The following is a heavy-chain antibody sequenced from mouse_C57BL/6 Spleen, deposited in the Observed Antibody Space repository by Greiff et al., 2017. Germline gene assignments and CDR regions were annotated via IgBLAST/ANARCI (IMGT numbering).Heavy chain of an antibody. V-gene: IGHV1-69*01. Sequence: VQLQQPGAELVMPGASVKLSCKASGYTFTSYWMHWVKQRPGQGLEWIGEIYPSDSYTNYNQKFKGKSTLTVDKSSSTAYMQLSSLTSEDSAVYYCARSIYLNFDYWGQGTTLTVSS. J-gene: IGHJ2*01. D-gene: IGHD1-1*01. CDR1: GYTFTSYW. CDR3: ARSIYLNFDY. CDR2: IYPSDSYT.